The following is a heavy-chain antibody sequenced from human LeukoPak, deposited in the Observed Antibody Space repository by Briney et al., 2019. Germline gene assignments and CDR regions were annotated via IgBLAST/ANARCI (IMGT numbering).Heavy chain of an antibody. V-gene: IGHV4-39*01. D-gene: IGHD5-18*01. CDR2: IYYSGST. CDR3: ARPGGYSYGPFDY. CDR1: GGSISSSSYY. J-gene: IGHJ4*02. Sequence: SETLSLTCTVSGGSISSSSYYWGWIRQPPGKGLEWIGSIYYSGSTYYNPSLKSRVTISVDTSKNQFSLKLSSVTAADTAVYYCARPGGYSYGPFDYWGQGTLVTVSS.